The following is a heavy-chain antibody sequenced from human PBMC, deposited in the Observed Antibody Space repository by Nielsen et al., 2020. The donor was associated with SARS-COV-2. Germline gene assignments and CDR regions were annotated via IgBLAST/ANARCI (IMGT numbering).Heavy chain of an antibody. V-gene: IGHV3-21*01. Sequence: GESLKTSCATSGFSFTSYTMNWVRQAPGKGLEWVCSITMSGRYMYDADSLRGRFTVSRDNAENSLFLQMSNLRDEDTAVYYCARDQDGGAATSNFYFDLWGRGTLVIVSS. CDR2: ITMSGRYM. CDR1: GFSFTSYT. J-gene: IGHJ2*01. CDR3: ARDQDGGAATSNFYFDL. D-gene: IGHD6-25*01.